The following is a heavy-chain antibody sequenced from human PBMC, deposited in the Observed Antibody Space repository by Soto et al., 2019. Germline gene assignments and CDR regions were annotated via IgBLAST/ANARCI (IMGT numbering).Heavy chain of an antibody. V-gene: IGHV1-18*01. Sequence: ASVKVSCKASGYTFTNYGITWVRQAPGQGPEWMGWISAYNGNTIYAQKVQGRVTMTTDTSTSTAYMELRSLRSDDTAVYYCARPQNDILTGYYTNWFDPWGQGTLVTVSS. D-gene: IGHD3-9*01. CDR3: ARPQNDILTGYYTNWFDP. CDR1: GYTFTNYG. J-gene: IGHJ5*02. CDR2: ISAYNGNT.